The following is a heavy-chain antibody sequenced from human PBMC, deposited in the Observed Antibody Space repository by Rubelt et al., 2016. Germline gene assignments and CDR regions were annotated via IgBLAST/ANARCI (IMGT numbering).Heavy chain of an antibody. CDR3: ARGNGYGV. J-gene: IGHJ4*02. Sequence: EVQLVESGGGLVQPGGSLKLSCAASGFTFSGSAMHWVRQASGKGLEWVSYISSSSSFTNYADSVKGRFTISRNNAKNALYLQMNSLRAEDTAVYYCARGNGYGVWGQGTLVTVSS. V-gene: IGHV3-48*04. CDR2: ISSSSSFT. D-gene: IGHD4-17*01. CDR1: GFTFSGSA.